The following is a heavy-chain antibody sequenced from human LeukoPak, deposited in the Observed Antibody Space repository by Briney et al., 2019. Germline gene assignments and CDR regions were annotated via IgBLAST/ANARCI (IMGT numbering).Heavy chain of an antibody. D-gene: IGHD6-13*01. J-gene: IGHJ5*02. CDR1: GGSISSSNW. V-gene: IGHV4-4*02. CDR3: ARHPSSSWRNWFDP. CDR2: INHSGST. Sequence: SETLSLTCAVSGGSISSSNWWSWVRPPPGKGLEWIGEINHSGSTNYNPSLKSRVTISVDTSKNQFSLKLSSVTAADTAVYYCARHPSSSWRNWFDPWGQGTLVTVSS.